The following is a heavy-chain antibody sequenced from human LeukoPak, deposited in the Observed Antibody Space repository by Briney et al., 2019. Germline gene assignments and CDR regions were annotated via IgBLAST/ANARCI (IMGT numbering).Heavy chain of an antibody. CDR2: INPNSGGT. CDR3: ARDFLGPSKHLITAAGDY. J-gene: IGHJ4*02. CDR1: GYTFAGYY. V-gene: IGHV1-2*02. Sequence: ASVKVSCKASGYTFAGYYMHWVRQAPGQGLEWMGWINPNSGGTSYAQKFQGRVTMTRDTSISTAYMELSRLRSDDTAVYYCARDFLGPSKHLITAAGDYWGQGTLVTVSS. D-gene: IGHD6-13*01.